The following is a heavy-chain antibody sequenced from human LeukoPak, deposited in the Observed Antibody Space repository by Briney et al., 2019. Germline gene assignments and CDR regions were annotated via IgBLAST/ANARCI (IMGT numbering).Heavy chain of an antibody. V-gene: IGHV3-30*18. Sequence: GGSLRLSCAASGFTFSNYGMHWVRQAPGKGLEWVAVISYDESDKYYADSVKGRFTISRDNSKNTLYLQMNSLRPEDTAVYYCAKGVVAATNAAYYGMDVWGQGTTVSVSS. CDR2: ISYDESDK. J-gene: IGHJ6*02. CDR3: AKGVVAATNAAYYGMDV. CDR1: GFTFSNYG. D-gene: IGHD2-15*01.